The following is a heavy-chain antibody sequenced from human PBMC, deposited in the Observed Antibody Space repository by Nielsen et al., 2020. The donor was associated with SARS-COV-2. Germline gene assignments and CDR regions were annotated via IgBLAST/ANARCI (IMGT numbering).Heavy chain of an antibody. CDR2: INAGNGNT. D-gene: IGHD3-22*01. V-gene: IGHV1-3*01. CDR3: ARALYYYDSSGYYRFDY. CDR1: GYTFTSYA. Sequence: ASVKVSCKASGYTFTSYAMHWVRQAPGQRLEWMGWINAGNGNTKYSQKFQGRVTITRDTSASTAYMELSSLRSEDTAVYYCARALYYYDSSGYYRFDYWGQGTLVTVSS. J-gene: IGHJ4*02.